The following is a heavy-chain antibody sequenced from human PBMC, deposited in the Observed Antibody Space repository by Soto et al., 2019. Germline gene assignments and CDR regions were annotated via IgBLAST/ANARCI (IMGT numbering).Heavy chain of an antibody. CDR3: ARVERGTATPVVDAFDI. V-gene: IGHV4-34*01. Sequence: QVQLQQWGAGLLKPSETLSLTCAVFGGSVNSGNYYWSWIRQPPGKGLEWIGEMSHSGGTHFNPSLKSRVTISVDTSKNQFSLKMSSVTAADTALYYCARVERGTATPVVDAFDIWGPGTMGTVSS. CDR2: MSHSGGT. CDR1: GGSVNSGNYY. J-gene: IGHJ3*02. D-gene: IGHD2-21*02.